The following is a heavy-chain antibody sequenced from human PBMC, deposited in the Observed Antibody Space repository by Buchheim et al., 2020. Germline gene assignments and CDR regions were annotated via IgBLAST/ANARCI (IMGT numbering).Heavy chain of an antibody. D-gene: IGHD1-26*01. V-gene: IGHV1-18*01. CDR3: ARVNSGSAPGRWLDA. J-gene: IGHJ5*02. CDR2: INTYNGFT. CDR1: GYSFSSYG. Sequence: QSQVVQSGSEVKKPGASVTLSCKASGYSFSSYGITWVRRAPGQGLEWIGWINTYNGFTKYAQKFQGRVTLTTDRPTGTAYMELRSLGSDDTAVYHCARVNSGSAPGRWLDAWGQGTL.